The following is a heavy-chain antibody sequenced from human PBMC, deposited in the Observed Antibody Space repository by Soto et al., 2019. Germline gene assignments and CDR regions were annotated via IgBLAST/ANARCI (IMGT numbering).Heavy chain of an antibody. J-gene: IGHJ4*02. V-gene: IGHV3-21*01. Sequence: GGSLRLSCAASGFTFSSYSMNWVRQAPGKGLEWVSSISSSSSYIYYADTVKGRFTLSRENAKNSLYLQMNSLRAEDTAVYYCAREKLGDSNWNYVGFFNYWGQGTLVTVSS. CDR2: ISSSSSYI. D-gene: IGHD1-7*01. CDR3: AREKLGDSNWNYVGFFNY. CDR1: GFTFSSYS.